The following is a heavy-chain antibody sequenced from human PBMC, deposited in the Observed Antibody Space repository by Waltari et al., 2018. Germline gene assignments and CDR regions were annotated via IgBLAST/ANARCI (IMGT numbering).Heavy chain of an antibody. D-gene: IGHD3-3*01. CDR3: ATSLPRESGYPDY. Sequence: QVQLVQSGAEVKKPGASVQVSCKVSGYTLTDLSMHWVRQATGKGLEWMGGFDPGDRATIYAQKFQCRVTMNEDTATDTAYMQLSSRRSEDTAVYYCATSLPRESGYPDYWGQGTRVTVSS. J-gene: IGHJ4*02. CDR2: FDPGDRAT. V-gene: IGHV1-24*01. CDR1: GYTLTDLS.